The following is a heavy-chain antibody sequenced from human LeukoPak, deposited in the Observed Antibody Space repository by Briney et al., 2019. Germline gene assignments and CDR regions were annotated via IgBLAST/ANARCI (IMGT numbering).Heavy chain of an antibody. CDR2: IKQDGSTK. CDR1: GFTFSNSL. V-gene: IGHV3-7*01. CDR3: ARDTDGSLDY. Sequence: GGSLRLSCAASGFTFSNSLMAWVRQAPGKGLEWVANIKQDGSTKHYADSLKGRFTISRDNPKNSVYVQMNSLRADDTAVYYCARDTDGSLDYWGQGILVTVAS. J-gene: IGHJ4*02. D-gene: IGHD1-26*01.